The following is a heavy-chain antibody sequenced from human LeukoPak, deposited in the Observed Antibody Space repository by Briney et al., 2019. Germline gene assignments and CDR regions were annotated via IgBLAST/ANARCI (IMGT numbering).Heavy chain of an antibody. Sequence: GGSLRLSCAASGFTFSSYWMSWVRQAPGKGLEWVANIKQDGSEKYYVDSVKGRFTISRDNAKNSLYLQMNSLRAEDTAVYYCARDTYYGSGMHPSKSRAYYMDVWGKGTTVTISS. J-gene: IGHJ6*03. CDR3: ARDTYYGSGMHPSKSRAYYMDV. CDR2: IKQDGSEK. V-gene: IGHV3-7*03. D-gene: IGHD3-10*01. CDR1: GFTFSSYW.